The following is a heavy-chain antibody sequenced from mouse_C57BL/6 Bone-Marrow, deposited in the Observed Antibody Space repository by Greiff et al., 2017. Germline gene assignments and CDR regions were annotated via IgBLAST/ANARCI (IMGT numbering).Heavy chain of an antibody. CDR1: GYAFTNYL. J-gene: IGHJ2*01. Sequence: VPLQQSGAELVRPGTSVKVSCKASGYAFTNYLIEWVKQRPGQGLEWIGVINPGSGGTNYNETFKGKATLTAEKSSSTAYMQLSSLTTEDSAVYFCAIGGWFPDYWGQGTTLTVSS. CDR2: INPGSGGT. CDR3: AIGGWFPDY. D-gene: IGHD2-3*01. V-gene: IGHV1-54*01.